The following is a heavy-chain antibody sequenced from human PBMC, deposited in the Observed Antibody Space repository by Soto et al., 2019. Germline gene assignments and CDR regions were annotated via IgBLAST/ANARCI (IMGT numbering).Heavy chain of an antibody. Sequence: QLQLQESGPGLVKPSETLSLTCTVSGGSISSSSYFWGWIRQPPGKGLEWIGSIYYSGSTYYHPSFKSRVTIYVDTSKNQFSLRLSSVPAADTAVHYCASGGYSSSHNWFDPWGQGTLVTVSS. J-gene: IGHJ5*02. CDR2: IYYSGST. CDR3: ASGGYSSSHNWFDP. D-gene: IGHD6-13*01. V-gene: IGHV4-39*01. CDR1: GGSISSSSYF.